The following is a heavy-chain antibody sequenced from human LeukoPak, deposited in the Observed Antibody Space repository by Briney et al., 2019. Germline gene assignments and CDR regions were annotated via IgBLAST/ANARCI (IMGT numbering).Heavy chain of an antibody. CDR2: IYPRDGST. CDR3: ARDRAVAGNLPSGY. CDR1: GYSFTSNY. J-gene: IGHJ4*02. Sequence: ASVKVSCKASGYSFTSNYIHWVRQAPGQGLEWMGMIYPRDGSTSYAQRFQDRVTVTRDTSTSTAYMELRSLRSDDTAVYYCARDRAVAGNLPSGYWGQGTLVTVSS. D-gene: IGHD6-19*01. V-gene: IGHV1-46*01.